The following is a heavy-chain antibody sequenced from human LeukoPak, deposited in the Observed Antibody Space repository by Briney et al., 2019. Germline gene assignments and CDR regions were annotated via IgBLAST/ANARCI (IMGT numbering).Heavy chain of an antibody. Sequence: GGSLRLSCAASGFTFDDYAMHWVRQAPGKGLEWVSGISWNGGSIGYADSVKGRFTISRDNAKNSLYLQMNSLRAEDTALYYCAKGDIVVVPAASHKAAFDIWGQGTMVTVSS. CDR1: GFTFDDYA. CDR2: ISWNGGSI. D-gene: IGHD2-2*01. J-gene: IGHJ3*02. CDR3: AKGDIVVVPAASHKAAFDI. V-gene: IGHV3-9*01.